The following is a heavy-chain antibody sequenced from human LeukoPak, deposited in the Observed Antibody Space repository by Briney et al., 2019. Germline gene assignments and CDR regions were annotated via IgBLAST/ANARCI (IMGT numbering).Heavy chain of an antibody. J-gene: IGHJ4*02. Sequence: ASVKVSCTASGYTFTSYGISWVRQAPGQGLEWMGWISAYNGNTNYAQKLQGRVTMTTDTSTSTAYMELRSLRSDDTAVYYCARGPRVHTAMVTESDYWGQGTLVTVSS. CDR1: GYTFTSYG. V-gene: IGHV1-18*04. CDR2: ISAYNGNT. D-gene: IGHD5-18*01. CDR3: ARGPRVHTAMVTESDY.